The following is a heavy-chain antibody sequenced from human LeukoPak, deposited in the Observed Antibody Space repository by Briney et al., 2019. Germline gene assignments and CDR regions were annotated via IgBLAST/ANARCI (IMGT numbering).Heavy chain of an antibody. D-gene: IGHD3-16*01. V-gene: IGHV3-7*01. CDR1: GGSFSGYY. CDR3: ARARGIDY. J-gene: IGHJ4*02. CDR2: IKQDGSEK. Sequence: ETLSLTCAVYGGSFSGYYWSWIRQPPGKGLEWVANIKQDGSEKYYVDSVKGRFTISRDNAKNSLYLQMNSLRAEDTAVYYCARARGIDYWGQGTLVTVSS.